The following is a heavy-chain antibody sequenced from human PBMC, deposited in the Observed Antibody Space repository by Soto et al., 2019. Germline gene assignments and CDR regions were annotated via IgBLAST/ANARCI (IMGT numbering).Heavy chain of an antibody. CDR1: GGSISSYY. J-gene: IGHJ5*02. D-gene: IGHD5-18*01. V-gene: IGHV4-59*01. CDR2: IYYSGST. CDR3: ARALYSYGPKFDP. Sequence: SETLSLTCTVSGGSISSYYWSWIRQPPGKGLEWIGYIYYSGSTNYNPALKSRVTISVDTSKNQFSLKLSSVTAADTAVYYCARALYSYGPKFDPWGQGTLVTVSS.